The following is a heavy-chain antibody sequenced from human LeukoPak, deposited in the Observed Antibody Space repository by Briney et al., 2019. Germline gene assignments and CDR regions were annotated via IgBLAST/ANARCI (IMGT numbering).Heavy chain of an antibody. CDR3: ARGQSPQYYDILTGYYFYYYYGMDV. J-gene: IGHJ6*02. CDR2: MNPNGGNT. V-gene: IGHV1-8*01. CDR1: GYTFTSYD. Sequence: GASVKVSCKASGYTFTSYDINWVRQATGQGLEWMGWMNPNGGNTGYAQKFQGRVTMTRNTSISTAYMELSSLRSEDTAVYYCARGQSPQYYDILTGYYFYYYYGMDVWGQGTTVTVSS. D-gene: IGHD3-9*01.